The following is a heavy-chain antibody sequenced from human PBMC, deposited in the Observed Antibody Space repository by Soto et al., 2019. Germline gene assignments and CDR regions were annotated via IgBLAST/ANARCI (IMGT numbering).Heavy chain of an antibody. CDR3: ARDHTYHPHDY. J-gene: IGHJ4*02. CDR2: IKQDGSEK. CDR1: GFTFSSYW. V-gene: IGHV3-7*05. D-gene: IGHD2-2*01. Sequence: EVQLVESGGGLVQPGGSLRLSCAASGFTFSSYWMSWVRQAPGKGLEWVDNIKQDGSEKYYVDSVKGRFTISRDNAKNSLYLQMNSLRAEDTAVYYCARDHTYHPHDYWGQGTLVPVSS.